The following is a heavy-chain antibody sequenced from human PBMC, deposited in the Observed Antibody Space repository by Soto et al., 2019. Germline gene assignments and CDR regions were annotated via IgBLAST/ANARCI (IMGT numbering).Heavy chain of an antibody. D-gene: IGHD3-3*01. V-gene: IGHV3-30-3*01. CDR2: ISYDGSNK. Sequence: GGSLRLSCAASGFTFSSYAIHWVRQAPGKGLEWVAVISYDGSNKYYADSVKGRLTISRDNSKNTLYLQMNSLRAEDTAVYYCARHKRDLRFLEWSYYFDFWGQGTLVTVS. J-gene: IGHJ4*02. CDR1: GFTFSSYA. CDR3: ARHKRDLRFLEWSYYFDF.